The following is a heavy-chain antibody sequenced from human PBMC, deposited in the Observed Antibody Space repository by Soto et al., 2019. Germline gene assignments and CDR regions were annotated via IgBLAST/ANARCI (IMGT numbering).Heavy chain of an antibody. CDR2: INPNSGGT. CDR1: GYTFTGYY. Sequence: ASVKVSCKASGYTFTGYYMHWVRQAPGQGLEWMGWINPNSGGTNYAQKFQGRVTMTRHTSISTAYMELSRLRSDDTAVYYCARAGYSSSWSNWFDPWGQGTLVTVSS. V-gene: IGHV1-2*02. J-gene: IGHJ5*02. CDR3: ARAGYSSSWSNWFDP. D-gene: IGHD6-13*01.